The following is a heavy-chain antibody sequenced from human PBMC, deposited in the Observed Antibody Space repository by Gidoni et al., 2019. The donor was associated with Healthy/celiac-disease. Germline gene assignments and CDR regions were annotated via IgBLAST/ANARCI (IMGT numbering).Heavy chain of an antibody. CDR2: ISAYNGNT. CDR3: AVSPLGYCSSTSCYTYSYWFDP. CDR1: GYPFTSSG. D-gene: IGHD2-2*02. V-gene: IGHV1-18*01. J-gene: IGHJ5*02. Sequence: QVQLVQSVAEVKKPGASVKVSCKASGYPFTSSGISWVRQAPGQGLEWMGWISAYNGNTNYAQKLQGRVTMTTDTSTSTAYMELRSLRSDDTAVYYCAVSPLGYCSSTSCYTYSYWFDPWGQGTLVTVSS.